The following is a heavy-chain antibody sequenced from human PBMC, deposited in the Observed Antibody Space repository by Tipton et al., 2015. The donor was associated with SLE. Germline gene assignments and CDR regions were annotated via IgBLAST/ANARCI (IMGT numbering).Heavy chain of an antibody. D-gene: IGHD6-6*01. CDR3: ARIYRSSSGYGMDV. J-gene: IGHJ6*02. V-gene: IGHV3-23*01. Sequence: SLRLSCAASGFTFSSYGMSWVRQAPGKGLEWFSAISGSGGSPYYADSVKGRFTISRDNAKNSLYLQMNSLRAEDTAVYYCARIYRSSSGYGMDVWGQGTTVTVSS. CDR1: GFTFSSYG. CDR2: ISGSGGSP.